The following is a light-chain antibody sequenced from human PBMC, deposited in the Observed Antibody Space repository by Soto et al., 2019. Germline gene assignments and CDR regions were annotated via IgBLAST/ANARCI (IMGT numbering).Light chain of an antibody. CDR1: QSVLVTPDNKNN. CDR2: WAF. V-gene: IGKV4-1*01. CDR3: QQYFIAPFT. J-gene: IGKJ4*01. Sequence: EIVMTQSPDSLAVSLGERATINCKSSQSVLVTPDNKNNLAWYQQKPGQPPRLLIYWAFFRESGVPDRFSGSGSGTDFTLTISNLRAEDVAVYYCQQYFIAPFTFGGGTKVEIK.